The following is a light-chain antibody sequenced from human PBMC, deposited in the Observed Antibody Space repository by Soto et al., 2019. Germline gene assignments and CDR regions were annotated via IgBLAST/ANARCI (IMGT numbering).Light chain of an antibody. CDR1: QIINNY. V-gene: IGKV1-39*01. Sequence: DIQMTQSPSSLSASVGDRVTITCRASQIINNYLNWYQHKPGKAPKLLIYAAYNLQSGVPSRFSGSGSGTDFTLTISSLQPEDFATYYCQQSFSTLTFGGGTKVEIK. CDR3: QQSFSTLT. CDR2: AAY. J-gene: IGKJ4*01.